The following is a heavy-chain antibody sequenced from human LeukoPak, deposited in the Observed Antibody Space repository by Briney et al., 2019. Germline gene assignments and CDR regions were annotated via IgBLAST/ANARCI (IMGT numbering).Heavy chain of an antibody. J-gene: IGHJ4*02. Sequence: GGSLRLSCAASGFTFSAYGMSWVRQAPGKGLEWVSHISDTVRDTWYANSVKGRFIISRDNSRDTVYLQMSSLRPEDTALYFCAKDNYGGIFASWGQGTLVPVSS. CDR2: ISDTVRDT. D-gene: IGHD4-17*01. CDR3: AKDNYGGIFAS. V-gene: IGHV3-23*01. CDR1: GFTFSAYG.